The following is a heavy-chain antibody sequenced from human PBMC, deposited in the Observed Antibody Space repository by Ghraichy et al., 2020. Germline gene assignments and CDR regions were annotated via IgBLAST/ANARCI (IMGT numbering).Heavy chain of an antibody. V-gene: IGHV3-33*01. CDR2: IWYDGSNK. D-gene: IGHD1-14*01. CDR1: GFTFSGFG. CDR3: ARERNRAFDI. J-gene: IGHJ3*02. Sequence: GGSLRLSCAASGFTFSGFGMHWVRQAPGKGVEWVAVIWYDGSNKYYADSVKGRFTISRDNSKNTLYLQMNSLRAEDTAVYYCARERNRAFDIWGQGTMVTVSS.